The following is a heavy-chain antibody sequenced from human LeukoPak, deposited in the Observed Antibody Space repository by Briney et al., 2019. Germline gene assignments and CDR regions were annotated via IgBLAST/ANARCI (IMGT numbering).Heavy chain of an antibody. CDR2: VYYSGSS. CDR3: ATEDGTNAGLFDF. J-gene: IGHJ4*02. V-gene: IGHV4-59*11. CDR1: GGSISRHH. D-gene: IGHD2-8*01. Sequence: PSETLSLTCTVSGGSISRHHCSWIRQSPGKGLEWLGYVYYSGSSRYNPSVQSRVTMSVDSSKNQFSLRLTSVTAADTAIYYCATEDGTNAGLFDFWGQGTLVTVSS.